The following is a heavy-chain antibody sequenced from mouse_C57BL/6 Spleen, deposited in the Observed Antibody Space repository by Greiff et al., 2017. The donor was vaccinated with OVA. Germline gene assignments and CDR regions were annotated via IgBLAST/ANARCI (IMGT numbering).Heavy chain of an antibody. J-gene: IGHJ3*01. V-gene: IGHV1-69*01. CDR3: ARSDDGSWFAY. CDR2: IDPSDSYT. Sequence: QVQLQQPGAELVMPGASVKLSCTASGYTFTSYWMHWVKQRPGQGLEWIGEIDPSDSYTNYNQKFKGKSTLTVDKSSSTAYMQLSSLTSEDSAVYYCARSDDGSWFAYWGQGTLVTVSA. CDR1: GYTFTSYW. D-gene: IGHD2-3*01.